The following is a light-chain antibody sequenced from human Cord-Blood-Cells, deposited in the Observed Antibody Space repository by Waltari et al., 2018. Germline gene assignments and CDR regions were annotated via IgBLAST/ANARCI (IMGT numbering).Light chain of an antibody. CDR1: QSVSSN. CDR3: QQYNNWPLWT. Sequence: DIVMTQSPATLSVPPGERATLSCRASQSVSSNLAWYQQKPGQAPRRLSYGASTRATGIPARFSGSGSGTEFTLTISSLQSEDFAVYDCQQYNNWPLWTFGQGTKVEIK. J-gene: IGKJ1*01. CDR2: GAS. V-gene: IGKV3-15*01.